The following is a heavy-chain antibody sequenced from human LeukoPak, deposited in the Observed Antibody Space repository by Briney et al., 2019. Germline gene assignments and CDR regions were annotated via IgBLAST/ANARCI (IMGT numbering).Heavy chain of an antibody. Sequence: PGGSLRLSCAASGFTFSTYAMSWVRQAPGKWLEWVSAISGSGGNTYYADSVKGRFTISRDNSKNTLYLQMNSLRAKDTAVYYCARNRTTGYSYGYPNYGMDVWGQGTTVTVSS. CDR1: GFTFSTYA. CDR3: ARNRTTGYSYGYPNYGMDV. J-gene: IGHJ6*02. CDR2: ISGSGGNT. V-gene: IGHV3-23*01. D-gene: IGHD5-18*01.